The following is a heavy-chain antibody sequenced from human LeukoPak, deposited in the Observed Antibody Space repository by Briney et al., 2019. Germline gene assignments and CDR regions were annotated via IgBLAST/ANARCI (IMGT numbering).Heavy chain of an antibody. CDR2: IYYSGST. Sequence: PSETPSLTCTVSGGSISSSSYYWGWIRQPPGKGLEWIGSIYYSGSTYYNPSLKSRVTISVDTSKNQFSLKLSSVTAADTAVYYCARLRYSYGRFDYWGQGTPVTVSS. CDR1: GGSISSSSYY. CDR3: ARLRYSYGRFDY. J-gene: IGHJ4*02. D-gene: IGHD5-18*01. V-gene: IGHV4-39*01.